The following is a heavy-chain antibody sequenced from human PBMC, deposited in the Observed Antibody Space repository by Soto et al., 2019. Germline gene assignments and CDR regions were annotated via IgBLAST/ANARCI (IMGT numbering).Heavy chain of an antibody. CDR1: GGSIRSYY. D-gene: IGHD6-19*01. CDR3: ARDFGSSGWTPSFDS. V-gene: IGHV4-59*01. J-gene: IGHJ5*01. Sequence: PSETLSLTCTVSGGSIRSYYWSWIRQPPGKGLEWIGYIYYSGSTNYNPSLKSRVTISVDTSKNQFSLRLSSVTAADTGVYYCARDFGSSGWTPSFDSWGQGTPVTVSS. CDR2: IYYSGST.